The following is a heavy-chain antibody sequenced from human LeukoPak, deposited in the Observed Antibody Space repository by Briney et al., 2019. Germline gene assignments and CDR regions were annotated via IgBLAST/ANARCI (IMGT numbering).Heavy chain of an antibody. V-gene: IGHV4-34*01. J-gene: IGHJ4*02. CDR1: GGSFSGYY. Sequence: SETLSLTCAVYGGSFSGYYWSWIRQPPGKGLEWIGEINHSGSTNYNPSLKSRVTISVDTSKNQFSLKLSSVTAADTAVYYCARGRLLWPLDYWGQRTLVTVSS. CDR3: ARGRLLWPLDY. D-gene: IGHD3-10*01. CDR2: INHSGST.